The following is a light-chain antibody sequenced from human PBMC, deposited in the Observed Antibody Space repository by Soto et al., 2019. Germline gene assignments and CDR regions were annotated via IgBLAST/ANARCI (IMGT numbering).Light chain of an antibody. CDR3: QSYDSSLSVVV. Sequence: QSVLTQPPSVSGAPGQRVTISCTGSSSNIGAGYDVHWYQQLPGTAPKLLIYGNSNRPSGVPDRFSGSKSGTSASLAITWLQAEDEAADYCQSYDSSLSVVVFGGGTKLTVL. CDR2: GNS. V-gene: IGLV1-40*01. CDR1: SSNIGAGYD. J-gene: IGLJ2*01.